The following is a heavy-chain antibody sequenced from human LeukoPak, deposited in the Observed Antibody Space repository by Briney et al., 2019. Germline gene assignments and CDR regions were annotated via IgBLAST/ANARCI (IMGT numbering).Heavy chain of an antibody. CDR3: AKGFRGVRVVITRAFDI. J-gene: IGHJ3*02. Sequence: GGSLSLSCAASGFTFSSYAMSWVRQAPGKGLEWVSAISGSGGSTYYADSVKGRFTISRDNSKNTLYLQMNSLRAEDTAVYYCAKGFRGVRVVITRAFDIWGQGTMVTVSS. V-gene: IGHV3-23*01. CDR1: GFTFSSYA. D-gene: IGHD3-22*01. CDR2: ISGSGGST.